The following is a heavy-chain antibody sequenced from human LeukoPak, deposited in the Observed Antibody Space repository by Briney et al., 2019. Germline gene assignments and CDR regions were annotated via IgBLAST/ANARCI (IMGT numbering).Heavy chain of an antibody. CDR2: IIPILGIG. V-gene: IGHV1-69*04. CDR3: ARDTRLSRVTFDI. CDR1: GGTFSNYG. J-gene: IGHJ3*02. Sequence: ASVKVSCKASGGTFSNYGISWVRQAPGQGLEWMGRIIPILGIGNYAQKFQGRVTIIADTSTSIVYMELSSLRAEDTAVYYCARDTRLSRVTFDIWGQGTMVTVSS. D-gene: IGHD3-9*01.